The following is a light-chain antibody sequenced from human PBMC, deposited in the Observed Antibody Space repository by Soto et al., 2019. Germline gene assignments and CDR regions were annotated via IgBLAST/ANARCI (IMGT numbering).Light chain of an antibody. Sequence: EIVLTQSPDTLSLSPGERATLSCTASESVTSSCLAWYQRKAGQAPRLLIHTTSTRATDIPDRFSGSGSGTDFTLTSSRLEPEYFAVYYCQQCGGSPLFSFGPGTRVDI. V-gene: IGKV3-20*01. CDR1: ESVTSSC. CDR2: TTS. J-gene: IGKJ3*01. CDR3: QQCGGSPLFS.